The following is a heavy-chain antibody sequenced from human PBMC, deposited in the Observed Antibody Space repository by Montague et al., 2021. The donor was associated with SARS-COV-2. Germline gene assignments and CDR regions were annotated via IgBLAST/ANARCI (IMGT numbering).Heavy chain of an antibody. CDR1: GGSISSSSYY. V-gene: IGHV4-39*01. CDR3: ARHSLAVTAIYNWFDP. CDR2: IYYSGST. Sequence: SESLSLTYTVSGGSISSSSYYWGWIRQPPGKGPEWIGSIYYSGSTYYNPSLKSRVTISVDTSKNQFSLKLSSVTAADTAVYYCARHSLAVTAIYNWFDPWGQGTLVTVSS. J-gene: IGHJ5*02. D-gene: IGHD2-21*02.